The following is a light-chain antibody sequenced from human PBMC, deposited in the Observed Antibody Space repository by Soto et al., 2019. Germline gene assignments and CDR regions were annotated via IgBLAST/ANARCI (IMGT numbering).Light chain of an antibody. J-gene: IGKJ2*01. CDR2: KAD. V-gene: IGKV1-39*01. CDR3: QHSYNYPPT. Sequence: DIQMTQSPSSLSASVGDRVTITCRASQNIRIFLNWYQQRPGEAPRLLIYKADNLRSGVPSRFSASGSGTDFTLTINSLQPEDFASYYCQHSYNYPPTFGQGTRLEIK. CDR1: QNIRIF.